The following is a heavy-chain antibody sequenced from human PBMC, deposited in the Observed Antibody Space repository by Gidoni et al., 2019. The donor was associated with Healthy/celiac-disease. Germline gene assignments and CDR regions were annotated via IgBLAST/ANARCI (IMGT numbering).Heavy chain of an antibody. CDR3: TRTTVTSSTLGY. Sequence: EVQLVESGGGLVQPGGSLKLSGAASGFTFSGSAMHWVRQASGKGLEWVGRIRSKANSYATAYAASVKGRFTISRDDSKNTAYLQMNSLKTEDTAVYYCTRTTVTSSTLGYWGQGTLVTVSS. D-gene: IGHD4-17*01. J-gene: IGHJ4*02. CDR1: GFTFSGSA. CDR2: IRSKANSYAT. V-gene: IGHV3-73*02.